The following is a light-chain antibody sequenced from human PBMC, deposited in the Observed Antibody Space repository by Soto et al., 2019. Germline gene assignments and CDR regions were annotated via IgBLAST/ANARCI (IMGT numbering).Light chain of an antibody. CDR1: QSVSRR. CDR2: GAS. CDR3: HQRQSWPRT. V-gene: IGKV3-11*01. Sequence: EVVLTQSPGTLSLSPGGRATLSCRASQSVSRRLAWYQQRPGQSPRLLISGASMRASGVPVRFIGSGSGTDFTLTISDVQPEDFAVYYCHQRQSWPRTFGQGTKVDIK. J-gene: IGKJ1*01.